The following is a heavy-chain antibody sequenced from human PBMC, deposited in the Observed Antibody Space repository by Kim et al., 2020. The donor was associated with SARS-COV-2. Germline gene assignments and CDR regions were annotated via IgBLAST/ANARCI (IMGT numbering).Heavy chain of an antibody. J-gene: IGHJ4*02. Sequence: SETLSLTCTVSGGSISSGGYYWSWISQHPGKGLEWIGYIYYSGSTYYNPSLKSRVTISVDTSKNQFSLKLSSVTAADTAVYYCARSSTDGYNCDYWGQGTLVTVSS. CDR1: GGSISSGGYY. V-gene: IGHV4-31*03. D-gene: IGHD5-12*01. CDR3: ARSSTDGYNCDY. CDR2: IYYSGST.